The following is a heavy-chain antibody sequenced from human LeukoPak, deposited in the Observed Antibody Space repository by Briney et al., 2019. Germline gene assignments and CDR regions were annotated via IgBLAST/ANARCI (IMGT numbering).Heavy chain of an antibody. CDR2: ISSSSSYI. D-gene: IGHD6-13*01. Sequence: PGGSLRLSCAAPGFTFSSYSMNWVRQAPGKGLEWVSSISSSSSYIYYADSVKGRFTTSKDNAKNSLYLQMNSLRAEDTAVYYCARGGYSSSWYPPPWFDPWGQGTLVTVSS. V-gene: IGHV3-21*01. CDR3: ARGGYSSSWYPPPWFDP. J-gene: IGHJ5*02. CDR1: GFTFSSYS.